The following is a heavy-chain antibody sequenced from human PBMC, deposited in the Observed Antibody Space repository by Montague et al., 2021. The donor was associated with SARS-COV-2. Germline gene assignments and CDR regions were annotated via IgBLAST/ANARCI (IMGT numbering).Heavy chain of an antibody. D-gene: IGHD1-26*01. CDR2: INHSGTT. CDR3: ASGDDNGSGYLDV. J-gene: IGHJ6*03. Sequence: SETLSLTCAVFDGSFSNFYWSWIRQPPGKGLEWIGEINHSGTTYYNPSLKSRVTISVDTSRNRFSLKLNPVTAADAAVYYCASGDDNGSGYLDVWGKGTTVTVSS. CDR1: DGSFSNFY. V-gene: IGHV4-34*01.